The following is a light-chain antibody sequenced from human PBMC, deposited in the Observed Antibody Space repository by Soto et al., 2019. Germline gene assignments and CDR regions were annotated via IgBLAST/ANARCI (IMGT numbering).Light chain of an antibody. CDR1: QGISNY. Sequence: DIQMTQSPSSLSASVRDRVTITCRASQGISNYLAWYQQKPGKVPKLLIYAASTLQSGAPPRFSGSGSGTDFTLTISSLHPEDVATYYFQKYDSAPWTFGQGTKVEIK. V-gene: IGKV1-27*01. J-gene: IGKJ1*01. CDR2: AAS. CDR3: QKYDSAPWT.